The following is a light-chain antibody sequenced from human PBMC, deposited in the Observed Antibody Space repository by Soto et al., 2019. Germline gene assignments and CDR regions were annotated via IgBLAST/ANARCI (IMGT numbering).Light chain of an antibody. V-gene: IGKV1-8*01. CDR1: QDISTY. CDR2: AAS. J-gene: IGKJ1*01. CDR3: QQYYSYPRT. Sequence: AIRMTQSPSSFSASTGDRVTITCRASQDISTYLAWYQQKAGKAPKLLIYAASTLQTGVPSRFSGSASGTDFTLTISYLQSEDFETYYCQQYYSYPRTFGQGTKVEIK.